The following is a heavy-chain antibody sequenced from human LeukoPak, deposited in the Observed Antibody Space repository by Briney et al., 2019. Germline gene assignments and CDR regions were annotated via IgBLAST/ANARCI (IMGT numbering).Heavy chain of an antibody. CDR2: IYSGGST. V-gene: IGHV3-66*01. Sequence: GGSLCLSCAASGFTFNDPAMTWARQAPGKGLEWDSVIYSGGSTYYAASVKGRGAISRDNSKNTVFLQMNSGRVEAQPVYYCIRGVDGYDYWGQGTLVTFSS. J-gene: IGHJ4*02. D-gene: IGHD5-24*01. CDR3: IRGVDGYDY. CDR1: GFTFNDPA.